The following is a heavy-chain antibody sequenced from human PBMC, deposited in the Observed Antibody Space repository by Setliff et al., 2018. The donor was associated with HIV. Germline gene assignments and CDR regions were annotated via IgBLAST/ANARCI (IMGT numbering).Heavy chain of an antibody. V-gene: IGHV1-3*01. Sequence: ASVKVSCKASGYIFTTYTIHWVRQAPGQRLEWMGCINAANRNTKYSQRFHGRVTITRDTSASTAYMELSSVTAADTAAYYCARGQGLSTVTVDYWGQGTLVTVSS. CDR2: INAANRNT. CDR1: GYIFTTYT. J-gene: IGHJ4*02. D-gene: IGHD4-17*01. CDR3: ARGQGLSTVTVDY.